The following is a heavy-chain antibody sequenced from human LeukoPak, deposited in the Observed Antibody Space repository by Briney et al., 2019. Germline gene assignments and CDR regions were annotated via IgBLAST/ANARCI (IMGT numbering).Heavy chain of an antibody. CDR3: AISAPNYYDSSSYYSYFQH. CDR2: ISSSSSYI. D-gene: IGHD3-22*01. Sequence: GGSLRLSCAASGFTFSSYSMNWVRQAPGKGLEWVSSISSSSSYIYYADSVKGRFTISRNNAKNSLYLQMTSLRAEDTAVYYCAISAPNYYDSSSYYSYFQHWGQGTLVTVSS. J-gene: IGHJ1*01. CDR1: GFTFSSYS. V-gene: IGHV3-21*01.